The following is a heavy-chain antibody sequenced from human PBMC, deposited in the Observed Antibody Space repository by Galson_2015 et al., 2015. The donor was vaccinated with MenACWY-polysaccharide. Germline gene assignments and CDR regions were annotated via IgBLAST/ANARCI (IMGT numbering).Heavy chain of an antibody. J-gene: IGHJ4*02. D-gene: IGHD4-17*01. V-gene: IGHV3-43*02. CDR3: AEDYGDFGPDF. Sequence: SLRLSCAASGFNFDSYAMHWVRQGPGKGLEWVSLIRGDGITTDYADSVKGRFTVSRDNSKNSLYLQMNSLRAEDTAFYYCAEDYGDFGPDFWGQGTLVTVSS. CDR2: IRGDGITT. CDR1: GFNFDSYA.